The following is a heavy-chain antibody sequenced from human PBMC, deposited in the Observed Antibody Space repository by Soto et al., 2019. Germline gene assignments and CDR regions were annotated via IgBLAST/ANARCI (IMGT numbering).Heavy chain of an antibody. CDR2: ISYDGSNK. V-gene: IGHV3-30*18. Sequence: GGSLRLSCAASGFTFSSSGMHWVRQAPGKGLEWVAVISYDGSNKFYADSVKGRFTISRDNFRNTLYLQMNSLRAEDTAVYYCAKEFHSWNYFYYLGQGTLVTVSS. CDR1: GFTFSSSG. J-gene: IGHJ4*02. CDR3: AKEFHSWNYFYY. D-gene: IGHD1-20*01.